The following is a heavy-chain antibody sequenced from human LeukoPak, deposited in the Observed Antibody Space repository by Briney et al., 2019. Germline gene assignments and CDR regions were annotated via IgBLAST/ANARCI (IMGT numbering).Heavy chain of an antibody. CDR2: IGTAGDT. CDR1: GFTFSSYD. D-gene: IGHD2-21*02. V-gene: IGHV3-13*01. J-gene: IGHJ4*02. CDR3: ARERIRCRGDCNDD. Sequence: PGGSLRLSCAASGFTFSSYDMHWVRQPTGKGLEWVSAIGTAGDTYYSHSVKGRFTISRENAKNALYLHMDSLKAEDTAVYYCARERIRCRGDCNDDWGQGTLVTVSS.